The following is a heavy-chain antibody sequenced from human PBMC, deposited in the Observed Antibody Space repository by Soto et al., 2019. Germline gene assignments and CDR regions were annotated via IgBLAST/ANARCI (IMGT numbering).Heavy chain of an antibody. V-gene: IGHV1-69*13. CDR2: IIPIFGTA. CDR1: GGTFSSYA. CDR3: ARRIVGATFVDSWFDP. J-gene: IGHJ5*02. D-gene: IGHD1-26*01. Sequence: GASVKVSCKASGGTFSSYAISWVRQAPGQGLEWMGGIIPIFGTANYAQKFQGRVTITADESTSTAYMELSSLRSADTAVYYCARRIVGATFVDSWFDPWGQGTLVTVSS.